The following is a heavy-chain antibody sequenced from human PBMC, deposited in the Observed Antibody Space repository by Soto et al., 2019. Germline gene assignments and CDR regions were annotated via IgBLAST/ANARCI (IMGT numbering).Heavy chain of an antibody. Sequence: PSETLSLTCAVYGGTFSGYYWTWIRQPPGTGLEWIGEINHSGSTNYNPSLKSRVTISVDTSKNQFSLKLTSVTAADTAVYYCAKDHTAMAPYYFDYWGQGTLVTVSS. V-gene: IGHV4-34*01. CDR1: GGTFSGYY. D-gene: IGHD5-18*01. J-gene: IGHJ4*02. CDR3: AKDHTAMAPYYFDY. CDR2: INHSGST.